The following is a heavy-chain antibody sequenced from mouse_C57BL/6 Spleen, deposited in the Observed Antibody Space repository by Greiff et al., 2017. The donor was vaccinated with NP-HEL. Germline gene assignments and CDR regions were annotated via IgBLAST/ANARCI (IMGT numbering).Heavy chain of an antibody. CDR1: GFNIKDDY. D-gene: IGHD1-1*01. CDR3: TTITTVVAYYYAMDY. Sequence: VQLQQSGAELVRPGASVKLSCTASGFNIKDDYMHWVKQRPEQGLEWIGWIDPENGDTEYASKFPGKATITADTSSNTAYLQLSSLTSEDTAVYDVTTITTVVAYYYAMDYWGQGTSVTVSS. V-gene: IGHV14-4*01. CDR2: IDPENGDT. J-gene: IGHJ4*01.